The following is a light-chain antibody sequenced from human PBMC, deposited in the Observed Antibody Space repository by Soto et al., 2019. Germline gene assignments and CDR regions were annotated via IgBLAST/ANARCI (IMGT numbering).Light chain of an antibody. J-gene: IGKJ1*01. Sequence: EIVLTQSPGTLSLSPGERATLSCRASQSVASNNLAWYQQKPGQAPRLLIYGASTRATSIPARFSGSGSGTDFTLTISSLQPEDFAVYYCQQDYNLPWTFGQGTKVDIK. V-gene: IGKV3D-7*01. CDR1: QSVASNN. CDR2: GAS. CDR3: QQDYNLPWT.